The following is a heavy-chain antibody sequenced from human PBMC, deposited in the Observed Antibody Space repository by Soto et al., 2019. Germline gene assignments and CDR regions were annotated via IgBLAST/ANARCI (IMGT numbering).Heavy chain of an antibody. D-gene: IGHD6-6*01. J-gene: IGHJ6*02. CDR3: AKTGSSSSRAHFNYYYYGMDV. Sequence: PGGSLRLSCAASGFTFSSYGMHWVRQAPGKGLEWVAVISYDGSNKYYADSVKGRFTISRDNSKNTLYLQMNSLRAEDTAVYYCAKTGSSSSRAHFNYYYYGMDVWGQGTTVTVSS. CDR2: ISYDGSNK. V-gene: IGHV3-30*18. CDR1: GFTFSSYG.